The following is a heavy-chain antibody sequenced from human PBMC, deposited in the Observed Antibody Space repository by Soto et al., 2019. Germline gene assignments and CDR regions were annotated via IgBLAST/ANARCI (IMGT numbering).Heavy chain of an antibody. CDR2: IYYSGIT. D-gene: IGHD3-9*01. J-gene: IGHJ4*02. CDR1: GGSISSGDYY. CDR3: ARVDILTGYYRRYFDY. Sequence: SETLSLTCTVSGGSISSGDYYWSWIRQPPGKGLEWIGYIYYSGITYYNPSLKSRVTISVDTSKNQFSLKLSSVTAADTAVYYCARVDILTGYYRRYFDYWGQGTLVTVSS. V-gene: IGHV4-30-4*01.